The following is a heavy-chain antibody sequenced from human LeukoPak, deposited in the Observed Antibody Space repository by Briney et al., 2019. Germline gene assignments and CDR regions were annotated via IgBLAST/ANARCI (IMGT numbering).Heavy chain of an antibody. J-gene: IGHJ4*02. CDR1: GFTFDNYW. CDR3: ARALSSGLDC. CDR2: INLDGSEK. D-gene: IGHD6-19*01. V-gene: IGHV3-7*05. Sequence: PGGSLRLSCAASGFTFDNYWMTWVRQAPGKGLEWVANINLDGSEKYYVDSVKGRFTISRDNAKNSLSLQMNSLRAEDTAVYYCARALSSGLDCWGQGTLVSVSS.